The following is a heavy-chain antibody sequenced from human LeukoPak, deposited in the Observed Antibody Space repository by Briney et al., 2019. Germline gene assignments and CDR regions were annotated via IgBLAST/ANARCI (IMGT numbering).Heavy chain of an antibody. V-gene: IGHV1-46*01. D-gene: IGHD6-19*01. CDR3: ARTWVVPQLYYFDY. CDR2: INPSGGST. Sequence: ASVKVSCKASGYTFTTYYMHWVRQAPGQGLEWMGIINPSGGSTTYAQKFQGRVTMTRDTSTSTVYTELNSLRSEDTAVYYCARTWVVPQLYYFDYWGQGTLVTVSS. J-gene: IGHJ4*02. CDR1: GYTFTTYY.